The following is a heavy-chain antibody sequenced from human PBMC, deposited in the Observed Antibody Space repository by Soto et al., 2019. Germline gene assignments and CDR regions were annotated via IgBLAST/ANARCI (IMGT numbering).Heavy chain of an antibody. CDR1: GESFSGYY. Sequence: SETLSLTCAVYGESFSGYYWSWIRQPPGKGLEWIGEINHSGSTNYNPSLKSRVTISVDTSKNQFSLKLSSVTAADTAVYYCARLWTICGVVAAFYIWSQGTMVT. D-gene: IGHD3-3*01. J-gene: IGHJ3*02. CDR2: INHSGST. CDR3: ARLWTICGVVAAFYI. V-gene: IGHV4-34*01.